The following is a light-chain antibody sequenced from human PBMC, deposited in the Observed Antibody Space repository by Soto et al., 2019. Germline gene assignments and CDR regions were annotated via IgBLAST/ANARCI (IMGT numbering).Light chain of an antibody. CDR3: QNKNGFSRT. V-gene: IGKV1-5*03. CDR2: KAS. CDR1: QSISSW. Sequence: DIQVTQSPSTLSASVGDRVTITCRASQSISSWLAWYQQKPGKAPNLLIYKASSLESGVPSRFSGSGSGTEFTPPISPPQPDDFETYYAQNKNGFSRTFGQGTKGKNK. J-gene: IGKJ1*01.